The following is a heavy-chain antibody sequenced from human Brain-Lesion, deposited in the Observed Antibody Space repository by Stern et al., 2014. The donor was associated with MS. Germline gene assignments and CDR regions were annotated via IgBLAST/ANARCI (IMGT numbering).Heavy chain of an antibody. V-gene: IGHV4-39*01. D-gene: IGHD2-15*01. J-gene: IGHJ5*02. CDR1: GGSVSSTSYA. CDR3: AGEEDIRYCSGGSCTGNWFDP. CDR2: IYYSGNT. Sequence: VQLVESGPGLVKPSETLSLTCTVAGGSVSSTSYAWAWIRPPPGKGLEWIGTIYYSGNTSSSPALKSRIPISLDTSKNLFSLHLRCVTAADTAVYYCAGEEDIRYCSGGSCTGNWFDPWGQGTLVTVSS.